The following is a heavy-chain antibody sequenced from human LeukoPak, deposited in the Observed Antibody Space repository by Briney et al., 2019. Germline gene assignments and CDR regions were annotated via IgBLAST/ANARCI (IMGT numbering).Heavy chain of an antibody. CDR2: ISAYNANT. V-gene: IGHV1-18*01. Sequence: VASVKVSCKASAYTFTSYGISWVRQAPGQGLEWMGWISAYNANTNYAQKLRGRVTMTADTSTSTAYMELRSLRSDDTAVYYCARPNYDILTGYPFDYWGQGTLVTVSS. J-gene: IGHJ4*02. CDR3: ARPNYDILTGYPFDY. D-gene: IGHD3-9*01. CDR1: AYTFTSYG.